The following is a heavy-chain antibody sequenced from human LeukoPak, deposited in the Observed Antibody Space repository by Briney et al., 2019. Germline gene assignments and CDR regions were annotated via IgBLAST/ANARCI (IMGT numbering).Heavy chain of an antibody. Sequence: ASVKVSCKSSGYTFTSYGISWVRQAPGQGLEWTGWISAYNGNTNYAQKLQGRVTMTTDTSTSTAYMELRSLRSDDTAVYYCARALVYGYYDFWSGYYNDYWGQGTLVTVSS. J-gene: IGHJ4*02. V-gene: IGHV1-18*01. CDR1: GYTFTSYG. CDR3: ARALVYGYYDFWSGYYNDY. CDR2: ISAYNGNT. D-gene: IGHD3-3*01.